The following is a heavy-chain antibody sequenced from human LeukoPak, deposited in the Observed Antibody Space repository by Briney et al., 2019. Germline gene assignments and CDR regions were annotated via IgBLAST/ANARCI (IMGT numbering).Heavy chain of an antibody. D-gene: IGHD3-22*01. CDR1: GYTFTSYG. J-gene: IGHJ4*02. CDR3: AAARDGGHYYDSSGIGFDY. V-gene: IGHV1-18*01. Sequence: GASVKVSCKASGYTFTSYGISWVRQAPGQGLEWMGWISAYNGNTNYAQKLQGRVTMTTDTSTSTAYMELRSLRSDDTAVYYCAAARDGGHYYDSSGIGFDYWGQGTLVTVSS. CDR2: ISAYNGNT.